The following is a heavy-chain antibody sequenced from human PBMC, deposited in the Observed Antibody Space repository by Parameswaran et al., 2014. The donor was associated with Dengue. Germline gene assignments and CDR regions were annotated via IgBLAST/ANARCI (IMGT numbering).Heavy chain of an antibody. D-gene: IGHD3-22*01. Sequence: WIRQPPGKGLEWVSYISSSSYTNYADSVKGRFTISRDNSKNTLYLQMNSLRAEDTAVYYCAKDLPMIGSIGAFDIWGQGTMVTVSS. J-gene: IGHJ3*02. CDR3: AKDLPMIGSIGAFDI. V-gene: IGHV3-11*06. CDR2: ISSSSYT.